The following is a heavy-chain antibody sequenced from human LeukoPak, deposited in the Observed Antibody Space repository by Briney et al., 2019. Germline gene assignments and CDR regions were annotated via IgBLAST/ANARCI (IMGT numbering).Heavy chain of an antibody. Sequence: GGSLRLSCAASGFTFSSYGMHWVRQAPGKGLEWVSVTYGGGSTYYADSVKGRFSISRDNSKNTLYLQMSSLRTEGTAVYYCARDRVTGTLNFDSWGQGTLVTVSS. D-gene: IGHD1-7*01. CDR1: GFTFSSYG. J-gene: IGHJ4*02. V-gene: IGHV3-NL1*01. CDR3: ARDRVTGTLNFDS. CDR2: TYGGGST.